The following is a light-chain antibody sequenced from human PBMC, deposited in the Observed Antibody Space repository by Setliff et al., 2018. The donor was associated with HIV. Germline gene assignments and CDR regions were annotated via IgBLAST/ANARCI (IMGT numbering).Light chain of an antibody. V-gene: IGLV3-21*03. Sequence: SYELTQPPSVSVAPGKTARITCGGTSIGSKSVHWYQQKPGQAPVLVVYDDSDRPSGIPERFSGSNSGNTATATLTISRVEVGDEADYYCQVWDSSSDPYVFGTGTKVTVL. CDR1: SIGSKS. CDR2: DDS. CDR3: QVWDSSSDPYV. J-gene: IGLJ1*01.